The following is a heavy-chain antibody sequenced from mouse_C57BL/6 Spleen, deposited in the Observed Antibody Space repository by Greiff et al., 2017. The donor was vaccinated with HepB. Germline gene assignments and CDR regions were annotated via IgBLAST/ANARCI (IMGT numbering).Heavy chain of an antibody. CDR3: ARGYYGTRGYFDV. CDR2: INPNNGGT. CDR1: GYTFTDYN. V-gene: IGHV1-22*01. D-gene: IGHD1-1*01. Sequence: EVQLQQSGPELVKPGASVKMSCKASGYTFTDYNMHWVKQSHGKSLEWIGYINPNNGGTSYNQKFKGKATLTVNTSSSTAYMELRSLTSEDSAVYYGARGYYGTRGYFDVWGTGTTVTVSS. J-gene: IGHJ1*03.